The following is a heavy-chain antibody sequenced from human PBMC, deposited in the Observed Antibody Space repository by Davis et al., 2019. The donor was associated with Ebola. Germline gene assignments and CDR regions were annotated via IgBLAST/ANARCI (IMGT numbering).Heavy chain of an antibody. D-gene: IGHD2-15*01. CDR3: ARVGYCSGGSCYSGLDY. J-gene: IGHJ4*02. Sequence: GESLKISCVASEFTFSSYEMNWVRQAPGKGLEWVSYISSSGSTIYYADSVKGRFTISRDNAKNSLYLQMNSLRAEDTAVYYCARVGYCSGGSCYSGLDYWGQGTLVTVSS. V-gene: IGHV3-48*03. CDR2: ISSSGSTI. CDR1: EFTFSSYE.